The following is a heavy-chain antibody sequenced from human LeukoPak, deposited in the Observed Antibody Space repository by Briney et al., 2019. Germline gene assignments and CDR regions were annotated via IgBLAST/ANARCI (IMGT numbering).Heavy chain of an antibody. J-gene: IGHJ3*02. CDR3: VRAPLTAVDAFDI. CDR1: GCTFSEHF. Sequence: VGALRVSSAASGCTFSEHFMDWVRQAPGKGLEGVAAIKDAGSEKYYVDSVMGRFTISRDNVESSPYLHVNSLTAEDTAVYYCVRAPLTAVDAFDIWGQGTMVTVSS. V-gene: IGHV3-7*01. CDR2: IKDAGSEK. D-gene: IGHD6-19*01.